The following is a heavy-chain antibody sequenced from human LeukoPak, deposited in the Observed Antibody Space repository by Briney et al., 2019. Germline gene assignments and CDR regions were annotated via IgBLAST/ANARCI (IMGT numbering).Heavy chain of an antibody. Sequence: ASVKVSCKASGYTFTSYYMHWVRQAPGQGLEWMGIINPSGGRISYAQKFQGRVTMTRGTSTSTVYMELSSLRSEDTAVYYCARSPGNYYDSSGNFDYWGQGTLVTVSS. CDR2: INPSGGRI. J-gene: IGHJ4*02. V-gene: IGHV1-46*01. CDR3: ARSPGNYYDSSGNFDY. D-gene: IGHD3-22*01. CDR1: GYTFTSYY.